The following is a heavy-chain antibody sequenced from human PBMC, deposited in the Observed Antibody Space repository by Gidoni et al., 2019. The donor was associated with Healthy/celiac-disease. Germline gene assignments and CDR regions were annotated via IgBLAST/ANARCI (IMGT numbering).Heavy chain of an antibody. CDR2: IIPILGIA. J-gene: IGHJ6*02. Sequence: QVQLVQSGAEVKKPGSSVKFSCKASGGTFSSYTISWVRQAPGQGLEWMGRIIPILGIANYAQKFQGRVTITADKSTSTAYMELSSLRSEDTAVYYCARYIVVVPELLGNHYGMDVWGQGTTVTVSS. D-gene: IGHD2-2*01. CDR3: ARYIVVVPELLGNHYGMDV. V-gene: IGHV1-69*02. CDR1: GGTFSSYT.